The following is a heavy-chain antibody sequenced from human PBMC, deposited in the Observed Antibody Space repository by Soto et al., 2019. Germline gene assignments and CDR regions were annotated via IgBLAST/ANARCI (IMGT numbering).Heavy chain of an antibody. CDR1: GFSLTSNEMR. J-gene: IGHJ4*02. CDR3: ARTTNTGTDY. D-gene: IGHD1-1*01. CDR2: IDWDDEK. Sequence: SGPTLVNPTQTRTLTCTFSGFSLTSNEMRVTWIRQPPGKALEWLARIDWDDEKFYSSSLRTRLTISKDSSKNQVVLTMTDMDPVDTAPYYCARTTNTGTDYWGQGTLVTVSS. V-gene: IGHV2-70*04.